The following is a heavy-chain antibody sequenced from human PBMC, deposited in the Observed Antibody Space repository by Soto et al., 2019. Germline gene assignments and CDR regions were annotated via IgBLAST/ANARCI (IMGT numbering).Heavy chain of an antibody. V-gene: IGHV3-30*03. CDR1: GFIFTSYG. J-gene: IGHJ6*02. Sequence: GGSLRLSCAASGFIFTSYGMHWVRQAPGKGLEWMALILHDGSAEYYADSVKGRFTISRDNSKNTLYLQMNSLTAEDTAVYYCARSRDGYSFYFYYGMDGWGQGTTVTVSS. CDR3: ARSRDGYSFYFYYGMDG. CDR2: ILHDGSAE. D-gene: IGHD4-4*01.